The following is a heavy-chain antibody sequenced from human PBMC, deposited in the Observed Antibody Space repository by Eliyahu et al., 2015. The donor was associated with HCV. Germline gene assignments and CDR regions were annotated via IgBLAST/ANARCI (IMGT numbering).Heavy chain of an antibody. V-gene: IGHV3-9*01. CDR1: GIIFDDYV. D-gene: IGHD6-13*01. Sequence: EVQLVESGGGWVQPGRSLRLSCAASGIIFDDYVMPWVRQPPGKGLEWVSGISWNSGTIGYADSVKGRFTISRDNAKNSLYLQMNSLTPEDTALYYCAKDYNSNWFHYFDSWGQGTLVTVSS. CDR3: AKDYNSNWFHYFDS. CDR2: ISWNSGTI. J-gene: IGHJ4*02.